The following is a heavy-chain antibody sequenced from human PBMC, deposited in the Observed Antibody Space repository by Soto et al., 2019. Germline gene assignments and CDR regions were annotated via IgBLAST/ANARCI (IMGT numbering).Heavy chain of an antibody. CDR2: IDPTGGNR. J-gene: IGHJ5*02. CDR3: ARDQSWRALVCCFHP. D-gene: IGHD3-16*01. Sequence: ASVKVSCKASGYSITYNYMHWVRQAPGKGLEWMGTIDPTGGNRNYAQKFQGRLTMTGDTSTSTVYMELSSLTSDDTAVYYCARDQSWRALVCCFHPWGQGTLVTVSS. V-gene: IGHV1-46*01. CDR1: GYSITYNY.